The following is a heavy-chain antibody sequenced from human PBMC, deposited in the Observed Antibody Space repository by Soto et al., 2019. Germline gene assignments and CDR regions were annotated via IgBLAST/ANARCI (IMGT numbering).Heavy chain of an antibody. Sequence: SETLSLTCTVSGGSISSSSYYWGWIRQPPGKGLEWIGSIYYSGSTYYNPSLKSRVTISVDTSKNQFSLKLSSVTAADTAVYYCARGSVDTVDSSGFYEYWGQGTPVTVSS. CDR2: IYYSGST. D-gene: IGHD3-22*01. V-gene: IGHV4-39*01. J-gene: IGHJ4*02. CDR1: GGSISSSSYY. CDR3: ARGSVDTVDSSGFYEY.